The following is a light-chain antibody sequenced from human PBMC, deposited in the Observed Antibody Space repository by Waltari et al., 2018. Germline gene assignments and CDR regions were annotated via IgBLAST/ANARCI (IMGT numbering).Light chain of an antibody. J-gene: IGLJ3*02. CDR2: YKSDADN. CDR1: SGINGGTYR. V-gene: IGLV5-45*01. CDR3: MIWHSSAWV. Sequence: QAVLTQPASLSASPGASASLTCPLRSGINGGTYRIYWYQQKPGSPPQYLLRYKSDADNQQGSGVPSRFSGSKDASANAGILLISGLQSEDEADYYCMIWHSSAWVFGGGTKLTVL.